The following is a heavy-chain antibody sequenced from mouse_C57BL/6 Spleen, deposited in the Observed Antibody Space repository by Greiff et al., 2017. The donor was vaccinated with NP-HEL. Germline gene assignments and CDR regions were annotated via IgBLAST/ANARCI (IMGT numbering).Heavy chain of an antibody. CDR2: INPNNGGT. D-gene: IGHD1-1*01. V-gene: IGHV1-26*01. J-gene: IGHJ2*01. CDR1: GYTFTDYY. Sequence: VQLQQSGPELVKPGASVKISCKASGYTFTDYYMNWVKQSHGKSLEWIGDINPNNGGTSYNQKFKGKATLTVDKSSSTAYMELRSLTSEDSAVYYCARWRIGSSYYFDYWGQGTTLTVSS. CDR3: ARWRIGSSYYFDY.